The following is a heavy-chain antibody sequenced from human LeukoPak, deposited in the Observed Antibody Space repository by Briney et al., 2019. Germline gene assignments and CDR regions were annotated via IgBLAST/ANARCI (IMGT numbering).Heavy chain of an antibody. J-gene: IGHJ4*02. CDR1: GVTLSTYA. CDR3: ARDGGGDYFDY. Sequence: GGSLRLSCAASGVTLSTYAMHWVRQAPGKGLEWMTVISYDGSNTYYIDSVKGRFTISRDNSKNTLFLLMNSLRPEDTAMYYCARDGGGDYFDYWGQGTLVTVSS. CDR2: ISYDGSNT. D-gene: IGHD3-16*01. V-gene: IGHV3-30*04.